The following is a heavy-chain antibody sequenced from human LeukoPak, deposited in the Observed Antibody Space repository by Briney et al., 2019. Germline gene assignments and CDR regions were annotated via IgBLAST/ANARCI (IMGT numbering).Heavy chain of an antibody. D-gene: IGHD3-10*01. CDR3: ARPYYYSSGSLPY. Sequence: GGSLRLSCAASGFTFSSFWMSWVRQAPGKGLEWVASIKKDGSEKEYVDSVKGRFTISRDNAKNSLYLQMNSLRAEDTAVYYCARPYYYSSGSLPYWGQGTLVTVSS. J-gene: IGHJ4*02. CDR2: IKKDGSEK. CDR1: GFTFSSFW. V-gene: IGHV3-7*01.